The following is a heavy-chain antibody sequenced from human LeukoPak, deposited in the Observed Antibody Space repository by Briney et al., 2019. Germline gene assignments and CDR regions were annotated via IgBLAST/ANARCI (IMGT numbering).Heavy chain of an antibody. CDR3: ARSPDWGTGDFDY. J-gene: IGHJ4*02. CDR2: ISYDGSNK. D-gene: IGHD7-27*01. CDR1: GFTFSSYA. Sequence: GGSLRLSCAASGFTFSSYAMHWVRQAPGKGLEWVAVISYDGSNKYYADSVKGRFTISRDNSKNTLYLQMNSLRAEDTAVYYCARSPDWGTGDFDYWGQGTLVTVSS. V-gene: IGHV3-30*04.